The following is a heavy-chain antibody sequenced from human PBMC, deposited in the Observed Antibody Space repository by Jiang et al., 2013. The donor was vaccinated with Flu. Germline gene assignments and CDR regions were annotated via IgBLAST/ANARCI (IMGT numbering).Heavy chain of an antibody. CDR2: INHSGST. D-gene: IGHD6-13*01. V-gene: IGHV4-34*01. J-gene: IGHJ3*02. CDR3: ARQPLHSSTLDAFDI. Sequence: GKGLEWIGEINHSGSTNYNPSLKSRVTISVDTSKNQFSLKLSSVTAADTAVYYCARQPLHSSTLDAFDIWGQGTMVTVSS.